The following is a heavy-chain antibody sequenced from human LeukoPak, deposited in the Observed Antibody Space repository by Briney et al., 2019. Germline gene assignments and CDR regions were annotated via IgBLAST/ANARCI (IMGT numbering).Heavy chain of an antibody. J-gene: IGHJ4*02. V-gene: IGHV3-9*01. CDR1: GFTFDDYA. D-gene: IGHD1-26*01. CDR2: ISWNSGSI. Sequence: GRSLRLSCAASGFTFDDYAMRWVRQAPGKGLEWVSGISWNSGSIGYADSVKGRFTISRDNAKNSLYLQMNSLRAEDTALYYCAKDMGGSDDYWGQGTLVTVSS. CDR3: AKDMGGSDDY.